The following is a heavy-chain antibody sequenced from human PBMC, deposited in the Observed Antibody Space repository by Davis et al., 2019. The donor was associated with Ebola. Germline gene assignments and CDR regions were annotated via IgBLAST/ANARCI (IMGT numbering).Heavy chain of an antibody. Sequence: GESLKISCAASGFIFSGSAMHWVRQASGKGLEWMGFMYPGDSDTRYSPSFQGQVTISADKSLSVAYLQWNSLKASDTATYYCTRRGAAAADGLDVWGQGTTVTVSS. D-gene: IGHD6-13*01. CDR2: MYPGDSDT. V-gene: IGHV5-51*01. CDR3: TRRGAAAADGLDV. CDR1: GFIFSGSA. J-gene: IGHJ6*02.